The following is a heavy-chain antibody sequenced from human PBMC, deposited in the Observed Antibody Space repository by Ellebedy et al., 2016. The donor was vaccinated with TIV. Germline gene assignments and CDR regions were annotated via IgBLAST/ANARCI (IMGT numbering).Heavy chain of an antibody. Sequence: GESLKISCAASGFTFSSYSMNWVRQAPGKGLEWVSYISSSSSTIYYADSVKGRFTISRDNAKNSLYLQMNSLRAEDTAVYYCARDIWGQLMYFDYWGQGTLVTVSS. CDR1: GFTFSSYS. CDR3: ARDIWGQLMYFDY. J-gene: IGHJ4*02. CDR2: ISSSSSTI. V-gene: IGHV3-48*01. D-gene: IGHD6-13*01.